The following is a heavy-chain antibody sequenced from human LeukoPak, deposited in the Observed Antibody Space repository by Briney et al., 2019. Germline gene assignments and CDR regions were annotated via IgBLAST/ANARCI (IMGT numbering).Heavy chain of an antibody. D-gene: IGHD2-8*01. CDR1: GGSIRNHH. CDR2: VFFTGGT. CDR3: ARELYHFDR. V-gene: IGHV4-59*11. Sequence: SETLSLTCSVSGGSIRNHHWTWIRQSPGKGLEWIGHVFFTGGTNYSPSLRGRITISADRSKNQIYLKLGSVTAADTAVYYCARELYHFDRWGQGALVTVSS. J-gene: IGHJ4*02.